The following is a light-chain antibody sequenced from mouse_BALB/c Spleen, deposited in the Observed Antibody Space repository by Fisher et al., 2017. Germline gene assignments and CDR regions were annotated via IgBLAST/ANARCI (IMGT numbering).Light chain of an antibody. J-gene: IGKJ5*01. CDR2: YTS. CDR1: SSVNY. V-gene: IGKV4-50*01. Sequence: DIVLTQTPAIMSASPGEKVTISCSASSSVNYMYWYQQKSDASPKLWIYYTSNLAPGVPARFSGSGSGTSYSLTISRVEAEDAATYYCHQYHRSPLTFGAGTKLELK. CDR3: HQYHRSPLT.